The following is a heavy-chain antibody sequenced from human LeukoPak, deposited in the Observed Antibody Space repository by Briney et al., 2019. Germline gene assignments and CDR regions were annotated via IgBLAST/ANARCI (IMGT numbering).Heavy chain of an antibody. CDR1: GFTFSDYY. CDR2: ISRNSRTT. V-gene: IGHV3-11*01. D-gene: IGHD6-13*01. CDR3: ARISETAIIEAAEDL. Sequence: GGSLRLPCAASGFTFSDYYMSWIRQAPGEGLEWLSYISRNSRTTFYAESVKGRFTISRDNAKNSLYLQLNSLRADDTAVYYCARISETAIIEAAEDLWGQGALVTVSS. J-gene: IGHJ4*02.